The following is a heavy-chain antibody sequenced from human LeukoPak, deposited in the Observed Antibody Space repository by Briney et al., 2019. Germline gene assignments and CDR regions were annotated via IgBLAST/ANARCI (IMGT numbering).Heavy chain of an antibody. J-gene: IGHJ6*03. CDR3: ARDPGAILYYYYYMDV. Sequence: GASVKVSCKASGYTFTGYDMHWVRQAPGQGLEWMGWINPSSGGTNYAQKFQGRVTMTRDTSISTAYMELSRLRSDDTAVDYCARDPGAILYYYYYMDVWGKGTTVTVSS. D-gene: IGHD2-21*01. CDR1: GYTFTGYD. CDR2: INPSSGGT. V-gene: IGHV1-2*02.